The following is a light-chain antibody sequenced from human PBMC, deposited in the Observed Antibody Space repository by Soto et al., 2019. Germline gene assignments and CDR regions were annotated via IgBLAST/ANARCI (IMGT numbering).Light chain of an antibody. Sequence: DIQINQSPSTLSASVGDRVTITCRASQSISTWLAWYQPTPGKAPKLLIYGASSLESGVPSRFSGSGSGTEFTLTISSLQPEDFASYYCQQYNSYSTFGQGTKVDIK. CDR1: QSISTW. V-gene: IGKV1-5*01. J-gene: IGKJ1*01. CDR3: QQYNSYST. CDR2: GAS.